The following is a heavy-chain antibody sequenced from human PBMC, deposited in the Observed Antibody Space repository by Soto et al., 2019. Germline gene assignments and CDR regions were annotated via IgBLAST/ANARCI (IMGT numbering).Heavy chain of an antibody. CDR1: GFTFSSYA. D-gene: IGHD3-22*01. CDR3: VKGPNSGLYYYDSLFDY. V-gene: IGHV3-64D*06. J-gene: IGHJ4*02. Sequence: QTGGSLRLSCSASGFTFSSYAMHWVRQAPGKGLEYVSAISSNGGSTYYADSVKGRFTISRDNSKNTLYLQMSSLRAEDTAVYYCVKGPNSGLYYYDSLFDYWGQGTLVTVSS. CDR2: ISSNGGST.